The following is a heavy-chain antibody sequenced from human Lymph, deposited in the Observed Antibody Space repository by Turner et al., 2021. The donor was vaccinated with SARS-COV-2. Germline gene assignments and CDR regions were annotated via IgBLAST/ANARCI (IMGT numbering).Heavy chain of an antibody. D-gene: IGHD6-13*01. Sequence: EVPPVESGGGLVPPGGALQLSCSASGFTFSNYAMSLVPQAPGKGLEWVSAISGSVGNRYYANSVKGRFTISRDNSKNTLYLQMNSLRAEDTAVYYCAKDPTWYVLSAVDYWGQGTLVTVSS. CDR3: AKDPTWYVLSAVDY. CDR1: GFTFSNYA. V-gene: IGHV3-23*04. CDR2: ISGSVGNR. J-gene: IGHJ4*02.